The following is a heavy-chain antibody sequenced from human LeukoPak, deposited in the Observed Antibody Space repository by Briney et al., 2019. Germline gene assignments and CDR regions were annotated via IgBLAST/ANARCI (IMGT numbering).Heavy chain of an antibody. J-gene: IGHJ5*02. CDR1: GGSISSGDYY. CDR3: ARDQNYDFWSGLSPPADWFDP. CDR2: IYYSGST. Sequence: SETLSLTCTVSGGSISSGDYYWSWIRQPPGKGLEWIGYIYYSGSTYYNPSLKSRVTISVDTSKNQFSLKLSSVTAADTAVYYCARDQNYDFWSGLSPPADWFDPWGQGTLVTVSS. V-gene: IGHV4-30-4*08. D-gene: IGHD3-3*01.